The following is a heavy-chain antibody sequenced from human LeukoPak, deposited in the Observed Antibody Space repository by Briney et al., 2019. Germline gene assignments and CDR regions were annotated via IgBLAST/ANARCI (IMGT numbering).Heavy chain of an antibody. CDR1: GFTFGDYA. CDR3: TSAEYSGSYEATYYFDY. D-gene: IGHD1-26*01. J-gene: IGHJ4*02. Sequence: GGSLRLSCTASGFTFGDYAMSWFRQAPGKGLEWVGFIRSKAYGGTTEYAASVKGRFTISRDDSKSIAYLQMNSLKTEDTAVYYCTSAEYSGSYEATYYFDYWGQGTLVTVSS. CDR2: IRSKAYGGTT. V-gene: IGHV3-49*03.